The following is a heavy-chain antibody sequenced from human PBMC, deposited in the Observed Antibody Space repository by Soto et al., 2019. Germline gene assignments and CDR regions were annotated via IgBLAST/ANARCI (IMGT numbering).Heavy chain of an antibody. D-gene: IGHD2-2*02. CDR3: AKGGHIPDPFDY. Sequence: GSLRLSCAASGFTFSSYGMHWVRQAPGKGLEWVAVISYDGSNKYYADSVKGRFTISRDNSKNTLYLQMNSLRAEDTAVYYCAKGGHIPDPFDYWGQGTLVTVSS. CDR2: ISYDGSNK. V-gene: IGHV3-30*18. CDR1: GFTFSSYG. J-gene: IGHJ4*02.